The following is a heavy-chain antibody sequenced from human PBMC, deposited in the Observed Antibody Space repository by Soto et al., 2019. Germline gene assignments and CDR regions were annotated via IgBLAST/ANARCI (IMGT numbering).Heavy chain of an antibody. V-gene: IGHV3-23*01. D-gene: IGHD6-13*01. CDR2: ISGSGGST. J-gene: IGHJ4*02. CDR3: AKGSAAAGNLRSKWFDY. CDR1: GFTFSSFA. Sequence: EVQLLESGGDLVQPGGSLRLSCAASGFTFSSFAMSWVRQAPGKGLEWVSGISGSGGSTYYADSVKGRFTLSRDNSKNTLYLQMNSLRAEDTAVYYCAKGSAAAGNLRSKWFDYWGQGTLVTVSS.